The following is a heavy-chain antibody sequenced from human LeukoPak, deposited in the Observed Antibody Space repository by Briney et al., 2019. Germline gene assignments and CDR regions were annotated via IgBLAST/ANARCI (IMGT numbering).Heavy chain of an antibody. CDR3: AKEQYSYGKSWGFDY. Sequence: GGSLRLSCAASGFTFSSYGMHWVRQAPGKGLEWVAFIRYDGSNKYYADSVKGRFTISRDNSKNTLYLQMNSLRAEDTAVYYCAKEQYSYGKSWGFDYWGQGTLVTVSS. J-gene: IGHJ4*02. CDR2: IRYDGSNK. V-gene: IGHV3-30*02. CDR1: GFTFSSYG. D-gene: IGHD5-18*01.